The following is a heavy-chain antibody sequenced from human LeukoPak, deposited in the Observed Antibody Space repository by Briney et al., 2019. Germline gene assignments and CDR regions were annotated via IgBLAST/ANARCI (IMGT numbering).Heavy chain of an antibody. CDR1: GFTFSDYY. CDR3: ARHDTAMATDYGMDV. D-gene: IGHD5-18*01. CDR2: ISSRGSTI. V-gene: IGHV3-11*01. Sequence: GGSLRLSCAASGFTFSDYYISWIRQAPGKGLEWVSYISSRGSTIYYADSVKGRFTISRDNAKNSLYLQMNSLRAEDTAVYYCARHDTAMATDYGMDVWGQGTTVTVSS. J-gene: IGHJ6*02.